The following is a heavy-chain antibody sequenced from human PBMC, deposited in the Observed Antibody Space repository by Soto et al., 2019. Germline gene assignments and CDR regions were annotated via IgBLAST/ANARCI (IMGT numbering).Heavy chain of an antibody. CDR1: SGSISSSNW. CDR2: IYHSGST. CDR3: ARDVKFGSSWYFDY. D-gene: IGHD6-13*01. Sequence: SETLSLTCAVSSGSISSSNWWSWVRQPPGKGLEWIGEIYHSGSTNYNPSLKSRVTISVDKSKNQFSLKLSSVTAADTAVYYCARDVKFGSSWYFDYWGQGTLVTVSS. V-gene: IGHV4-4*02. J-gene: IGHJ4*02.